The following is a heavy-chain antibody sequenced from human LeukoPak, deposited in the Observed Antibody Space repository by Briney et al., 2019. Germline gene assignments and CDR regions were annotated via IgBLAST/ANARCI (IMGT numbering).Heavy chain of an antibody. D-gene: IGHD2-15*01. CDR2: INHSGST. CDR1: GGSFSGYY. J-gene: IGHJ4*02. Sequence: SETLSLTCAVYGGSFSGYYWSWIRQPPGKGLEWIGEINHSGSTNYNPSLKSRVTISVDTSKNQFSLKLSSVTAADTAVYYCARGSPRVVWGYWDQGTLVTVSS. V-gene: IGHV4-34*01. CDR3: ARGSPRVVWGY.